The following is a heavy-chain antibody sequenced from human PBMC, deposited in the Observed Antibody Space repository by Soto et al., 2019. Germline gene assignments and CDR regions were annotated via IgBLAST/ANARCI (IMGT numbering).Heavy chain of an antibody. CDR2: IYYSGTT. CDR1: GGSISSSSYY. CDR3: ARLAPLIVVVPAALRDNNWFDP. J-gene: IGHJ5*02. Sequence: SETLSLTCTVSGGSISSSSYYWGWIRQPPGKGLEWIGSIYYSGTTYYNPSLKSRITISVDTSKNQFSLKLGSVTAADTAVYYCARLAPLIVVVPAALRDNNWFDPWGQGTLVTVSS. D-gene: IGHD2-2*01. V-gene: IGHV4-39*01.